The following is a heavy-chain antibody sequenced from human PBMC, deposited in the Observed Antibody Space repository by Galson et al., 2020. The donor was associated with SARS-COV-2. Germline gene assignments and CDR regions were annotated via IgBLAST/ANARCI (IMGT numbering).Heavy chain of an antibody. Sequence: GGSLRLSCVASGFTFSSYGMNWVRRAPGKGLEWVASISGSGSSLYYEDSMRGRFTISRDNAKNSLYLEMNSLRAEDTAVYYCAKGGYGDYSSSSWGQGTLVTVTS. J-gene: IGHJ4*02. CDR2: ISGSGSSL. D-gene: IGHD4-17*01. V-gene: IGHV3-21*01. CDR1: GFTFSSYG. CDR3: AKGGYGDYSSSS.